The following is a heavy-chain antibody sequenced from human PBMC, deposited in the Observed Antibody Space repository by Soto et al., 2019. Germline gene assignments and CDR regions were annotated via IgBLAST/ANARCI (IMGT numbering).Heavy chain of an antibody. CDR1: GCPFSGYT. V-gene: IGHV3-23*01. J-gene: IGHJ5*02. D-gene: IGHD5-18*01. CDR2: ISGSGGST. CDR3: ATPWIQLWLLGA. Sequence: XGPLRYSGPASGCPFSGYTLARVPQAPGKGLEWVSAISGSGGSTYYADSVKGRFTISRDNSKNTLYLQMNSMRAEDTAVYYCATPWIQLWLLGAWGQGTLVTVTS.